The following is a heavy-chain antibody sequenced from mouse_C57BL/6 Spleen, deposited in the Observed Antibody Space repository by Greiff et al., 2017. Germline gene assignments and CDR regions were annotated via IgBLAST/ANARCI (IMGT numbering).Heavy chain of an antibody. CDR3: AREFYYGAFYAMDY. CDR2: ISYAGSN. V-gene: IGHV3-6*01. D-gene: IGHD1-1*01. CDR1: GYSITSGYY. J-gene: IGHJ4*01. Sequence: EVQLQQSGPGLVKPSQSLSLTCSVTGYSITSGYYWNWIRQFPGNKLEWMGYISYAGSNNYNPSLKNRISITRDTSKNQFFLKLNSVTTEDTATYYCAREFYYGAFYAMDYWGQGPSVTVSS.